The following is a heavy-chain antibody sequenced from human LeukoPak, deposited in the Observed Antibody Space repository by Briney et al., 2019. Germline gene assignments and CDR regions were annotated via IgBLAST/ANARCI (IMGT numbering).Heavy chain of an antibody. CDR3: AKDRIAAAGIGVDY. D-gene: IGHD6-13*01. V-gene: IGHV3-7*01. J-gene: IGHJ4*02. CDR2: IKQDGSEK. CDR1: GFTFSSYW. Sequence: PGGSLRLSCAASGFTFSSYWMSWVRQAPGKGLEWVANIKQDGSEKYYVDSVKGRFTISRDNAKNSLYLQMNSLRAEDTAVYYCAKDRIAAAGIGVDYWGQGTLVTVSS.